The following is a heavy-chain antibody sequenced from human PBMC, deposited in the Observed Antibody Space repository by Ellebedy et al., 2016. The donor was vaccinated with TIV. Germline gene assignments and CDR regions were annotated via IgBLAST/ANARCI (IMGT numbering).Heavy chain of an antibody. CDR1: GYTLTELS. Sequence: ASVKVSCKVSGYTLTELSMHWVRQAPGKGLEWMGWINPSSGGKNYAQKFQGRVTMTRDTSVSTAYMELSRLTSDDTAVYYCARDSFTGFSSSYSFDFWGQGTLVTVSS. CDR2: INPSSGGK. D-gene: IGHD6-19*01. CDR3: ARDSFTGFSSSYSFDF. J-gene: IGHJ4*02. V-gene: IGHV1-2*02.